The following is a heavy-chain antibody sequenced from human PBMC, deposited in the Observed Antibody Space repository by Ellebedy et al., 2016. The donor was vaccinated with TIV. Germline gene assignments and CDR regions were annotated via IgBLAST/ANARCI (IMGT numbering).Heavy chain of an antibody. CDR2: IKQDGSEK. V-gene: IGHV3-7*01. Sequence: GESLKISCAASGFTFSSYWMSWVRQAPGKGLEWVANIKQDGSEKYYVDSVKGRFTISRDNAKNSLYLQMNSLRAEDTAVYYCTRGTPKDPWNDDLDFDYWGQGTLVTVSS. J-gene: IGHJ4*02. CDR3: TRGTPKDPWNDDLDFDY. CDR1: GFTFSSYW. D-gene: IGHD1-1*01.